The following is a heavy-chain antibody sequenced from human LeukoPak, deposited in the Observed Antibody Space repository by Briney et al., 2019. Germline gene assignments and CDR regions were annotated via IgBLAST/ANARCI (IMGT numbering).Heavy chain of an antibody. V-gene: IGHV3-30*03. CDR3: ARIGGSSWYSPEYFQH. CDR2: ISYDGSNK. CDR1: GFTFSSYG. J-gene: IGHJ1*01. D-gene: IGHD6-13*01. Sequence: GGSLRLSCAASGFTFSSYGMHWVRQAPGKGLEWVAVISYDGSNKYYADSVKGRFTISRDNSKNTLYLQMNSLRAEDTAVYYCARIGGSSWYSPEYFQHWGQGTLVTVSS.